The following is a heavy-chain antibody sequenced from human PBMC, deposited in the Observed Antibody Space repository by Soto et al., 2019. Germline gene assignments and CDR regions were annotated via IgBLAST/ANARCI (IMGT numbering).Heavy chain of an antibody. J-gene: IGHJ4*02. V-gene: IGHV2-5*02. CDR2: IYWDDDK. CDR3: AHTPYLGAQLDY. D-gene: IGHD4-17*01. Sequence: QITLKESGPTLVKPTQTLTLTCTFSGFSLSAGAVGVGWIRQPPGKALEWLALIYWDDDKRYSPSLKSRLTLTKDTSKHQVILTMTNMDPVDKATYYCAHTPYLGAQLDYWGQGTLVTVSS. CDR1: GFSLSAGAVG.